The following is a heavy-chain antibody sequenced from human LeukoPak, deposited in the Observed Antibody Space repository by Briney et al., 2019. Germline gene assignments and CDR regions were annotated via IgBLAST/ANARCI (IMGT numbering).Heavy chain of an antibody. D-gene: IGHD3-9*01. CDR2: IDARSGIT. CDR3: AKPPLTGYSNFDY. CDR1: GFTFTIFG. J-gene: IGHJ4*02. Sequence: GGSLRLSCAASGFTFTIFGLNWVRQAPGKGPEWVSYIDARSGITYYADSVQGRFTISRDDARESVFLQMDGLRAEDTAVYYCAKPPLTGYSNFDYWGQGTLVTVSS. V-gene: IGHV3-48*01.